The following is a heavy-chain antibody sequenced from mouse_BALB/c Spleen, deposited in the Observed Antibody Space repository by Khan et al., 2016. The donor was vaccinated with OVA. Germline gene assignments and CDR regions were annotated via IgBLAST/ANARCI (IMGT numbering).Heavy chain of an antibody. Sequence: QVQLQQSGAELVKAGASVKMSCKASGYTFTSYWMHWVKQRLGQGLEWFAETNPTNGRTYYNEKFKSKATLTVDKSSSTAYMPLSSPTFEEAAVYNGARIKKIVATYFDYGGQGTTLPVSS. CDR1: GYTFTSYW. D-gene: IGHD1-1*01. J-gene: IGHJ2*01. CDR2: TNPTNGRT. CDR3: ARIKKIVATYFDY. V-gene: IGHV1S81*02.